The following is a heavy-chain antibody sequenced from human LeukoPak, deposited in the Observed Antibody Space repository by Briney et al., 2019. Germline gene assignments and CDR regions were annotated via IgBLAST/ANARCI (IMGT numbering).Heavy chain of an antibody. Sequence: ASVKVSCKASGYTFTGYYMHWVRQAPGQGLEWMGRINPNSGGTKYAQKFQGRVTMTRDTSISTAYMELSRLRSDDTAVYYCARDYYDSSGYYDYWGQETLVPVSS. V-gene: IGHV1-2*06. CDR3: ARDYYDSSGYYDY. D-gene: IGHD3-22*01. CDR2: INPNSGGT. CDR1: GYTFTGYY. J-gene: IGHJ4*02.